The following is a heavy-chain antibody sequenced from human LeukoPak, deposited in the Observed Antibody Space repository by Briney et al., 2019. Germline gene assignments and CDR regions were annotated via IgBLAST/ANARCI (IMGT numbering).Heavy chain of an antibody. V-gene: IGHV3-53*01. J-gene: IGHJ4*02. CDR3: ARDYHDILTSWYYFDY. CDR2: IYSGGST. D-gene: IGHD3-9*01. Sequence: GGSLRLSCAASGFTVSSNYMSWVRQAPGKGLEWVSVIYSGGSTYYADSVKGRFTISRDNSKNTLYLQMNSLRAEDTAVYYCARDYHDILTSWYYFDYWGQGTLVTVSS. CDR1: GFTVSSNY.